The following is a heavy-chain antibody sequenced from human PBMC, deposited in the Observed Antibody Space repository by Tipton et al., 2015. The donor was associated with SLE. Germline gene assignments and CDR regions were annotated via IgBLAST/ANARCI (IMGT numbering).Heavy chain of an antibody. J-gene: IGHJ2*01. V-gene: IGHV4-59*01. D-gene: IGHD3-10*01. CDR3: ARDPGNAQAYCYFVP. Sequence: TLSLTCTVSGGSISSYYWSWIRQPPGKGLEWIGYIYYSGSTNYNPSLKSRVTISVDTSKNQFSLKLSSVTAADTAVYYCARDPGNAQAYCYFVPWGRGTLVTVPS. CDR2: IYYSGST. CDR1: GGSISSYY.